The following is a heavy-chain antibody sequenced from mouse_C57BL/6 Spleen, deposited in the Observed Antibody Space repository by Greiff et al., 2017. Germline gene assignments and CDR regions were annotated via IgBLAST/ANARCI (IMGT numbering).Heavy chain of an antibody. CDR1: GYTFTDYE. CDR2: IDPETGGT. J-gene: IGHJ3*01. CDR3: TRVGGFAY. V-gene: IGHV1-15*01. Sequence: QVQLKQSGAELVRPGASVTLSCKASGYTFTDYEMHWVKQTPVHGLEWIGAIDPETGGTAYNQKFKGKAILTADKSSSTAYMELRSLTSEDSAVYYCTRVGGFAYWGQGTLVTVSA.